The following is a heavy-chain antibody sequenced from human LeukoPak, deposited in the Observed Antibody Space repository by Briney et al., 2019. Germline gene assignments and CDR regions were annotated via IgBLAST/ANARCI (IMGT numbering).Heavy chain of an antibody. D-gene: IGHD3-9*01. V-gene: IGHV4-34*01. Sequence: PSETLSLTCVVYGGSFSGYYWSWIRQPPGKGLEWIGEINHSGSTNYNPSLKSRVTISVDTSKNQFSLKLSSVTAADTAVYYCARGARYFDWLLYNAFDIWGQGTMVTVSS. CDR1: GGSFSGYY. CDR2: INHSGST. CDR3: ARGARYFDWLLYNAFDI. J-gene: IGHJ3*02.